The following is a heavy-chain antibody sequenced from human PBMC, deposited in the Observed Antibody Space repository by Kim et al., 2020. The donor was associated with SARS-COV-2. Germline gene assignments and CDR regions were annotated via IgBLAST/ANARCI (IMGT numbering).Heavy chain of an antibody. CDR2: MSFDGSDK. CDR3: AKDFPNSYGMDV. Sequence: GGSLRLSCEASGFTFSTHAMHWVRQAPGKGLEWVAFMSFDGSDKHYADSVKGRFTMSRDNSKNTLYLQMNSLRAEDTAVYYCAKDFPNSYGMDVWGQGTTVTVSS. D-gene: IGHD2-8*01. V-gene: IGHV3-30*18. CDR1: GFTFSTHA. J-gene: IGHJ6*02.